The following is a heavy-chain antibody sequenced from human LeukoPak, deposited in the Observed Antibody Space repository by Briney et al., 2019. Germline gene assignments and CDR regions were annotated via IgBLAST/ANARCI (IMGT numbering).Heavy chain of an antibody. J-gene: IGHJ4*02. Sequence: ASETLSLTCVVSGGSISSRNWWSWVRQPPGKGLEWIGEIYHSGNTNYNPSLKSRVSISVDKAKNQFSLKMSSVTAADTAVYYCARQYCSGGNCYHFDYWGQGTLVTVSS. CDR3: ARQYCSGGNCYHFDY. CDR2: IYHSGNT. CDR1: GGSISSRNW. V-gene: IGHV4-4*02. D-gene: IGHD2-15*01.